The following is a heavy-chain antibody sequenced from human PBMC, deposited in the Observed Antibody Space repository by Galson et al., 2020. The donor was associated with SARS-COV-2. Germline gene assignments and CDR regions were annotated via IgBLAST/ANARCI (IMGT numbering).Heavy chain of an antibody. D-gene: IGHD3-22*01. J-gene: IGHJ4*02. V-gene: IGHV4-34*01. CDR3: ARRPPYYYDSSGYYRYYFDY. CDR1: GGSFSGYY. CDR2: INHSGST. Sequence: SETLSLTCAVYGGSFSGYYWSWIRQPPGKGLEWIVEINHSGSTNYNPSLKSRVTISVDTSKNQFSLKLSSVTAADTAVYYCARRPPYYYDSSGYYRYYFDYWGQGTLVTVSS.